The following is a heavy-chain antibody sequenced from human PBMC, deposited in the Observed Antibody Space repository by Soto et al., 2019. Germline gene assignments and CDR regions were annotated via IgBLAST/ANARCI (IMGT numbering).Heavy chain of an antibody. Sequence: PSETLSLTCAVYGGSFSGYYWIWIRQPPGKGLEWIGEINHSGSTNYNPSLKSRVTISVDTSKNQFSLKLSSVTAADTAVYYCARWWSGSRQGFDPWGQG. D-gene: IGHD3-3*01. V-gene: IGHV4-34*01. CDR3: ARWWSGSRQGFDP. CDR1: GGSFSGYY. CDR2: INHSGST. J-gene: IGHJ5*02.